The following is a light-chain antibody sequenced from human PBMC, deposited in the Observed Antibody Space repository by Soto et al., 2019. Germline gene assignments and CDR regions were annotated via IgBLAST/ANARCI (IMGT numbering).Light chain of an antibody. CDR1: SSNIGAGYD. CDR2: TNS. CDR3: HSYVSSLSGYV. V-gene: IGLV1-40*01. J-gene: IGLJ1*01. Sequence: QSVLTQPPSVSGAPGQRVTISCTGSSSNIGAGYDVHWYQQLPGTATKLLIYTNSIRPSGVPARFSGSKSGTSASLAITGLQGENEADYICHSYVSSLSGYVFVTGTKSPS.